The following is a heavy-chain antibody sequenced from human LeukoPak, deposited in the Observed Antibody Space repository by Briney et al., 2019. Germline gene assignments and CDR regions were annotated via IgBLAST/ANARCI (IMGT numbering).Heavy chain of an antibody. D-gene: IGHD2-15*01. J-gene: IGHJ3*02. Sequence: GGSLRLSCAASGFTFSSYSMNWVRQAPGKGLEWVSSINSSSSYIYYADSVKGRFTISRDNAKNSLYLQMNSLRAEDTAVYYCARGLPIVVVVAATDAFDIWGQGTMVTVSS. CDR2: INSSSSYI. V-gene: IGHV3-21*01. CDR3: ARGLPIVVVVAATDAFDI. CDR1: GFTFSSYS.